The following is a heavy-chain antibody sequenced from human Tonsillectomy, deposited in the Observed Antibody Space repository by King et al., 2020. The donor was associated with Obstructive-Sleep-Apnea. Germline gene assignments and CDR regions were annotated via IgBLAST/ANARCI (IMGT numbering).Heavy chain of an antibody. CDR3: ARLYSSSTPGWFDP. Sequence: QLQESGPGLVKPSETLSLTCTVSGYSISSGYYWGWIRQPPGKGLEWIGSFYHSGSTYYNPSLKSRVTISVDTSKNPFSLKLSSVTAADTAVYYCARLYSSSTPGWFDPWGQGTLVTVSS. J-gene: IGHJ5*02. D-gene: IGHD6-13*01. CDR1: GYSISSGYY. CDR2: FYHSGST. V-gene: IGHV4-38-2*02.